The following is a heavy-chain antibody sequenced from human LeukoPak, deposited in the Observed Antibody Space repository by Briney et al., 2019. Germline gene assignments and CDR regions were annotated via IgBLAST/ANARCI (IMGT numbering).Heavy chain of an antibody. J-gene: IGHJ3*02. CDR2: INPSGGST. CDR1: GYTFTSYY. Sequence: ASVKVSCKASGYTFTSYYMHWVRQAPGQGLEWMGIINPSGGSTSYAQKFQGRVTMTRDMSTSTVYMELSSLRSEDTAVYYCARGTNYYDSSGYSDDAFDIWGQGTMVTVSS. CDR3: ARGTNYYDSSGYSDDAFDI. V-gene: IGHV1-46*01. D-gene: IGHD3-22*01.